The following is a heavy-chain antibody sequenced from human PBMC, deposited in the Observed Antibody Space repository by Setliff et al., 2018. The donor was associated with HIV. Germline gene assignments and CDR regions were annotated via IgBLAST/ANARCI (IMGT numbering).Heavy chain of an antibody. D-gene: IGHD2-2*03. CDR3: SRHLGYCSTTNSC. Sequence: GGSLRLSCAASGFTFSTSGINWVRQVPGKGLEWVSSISSSSSYIYYADSVKGRFTISRDNAKNSLFLQMNSLRGKDTSVYYCSRHLGYCSTTNSCWGQGTPVTVSS. J-gene: IGHJ4*02. V-gene: IGHV3-21*06. CDR2: ISSSSSYI. CDR1: GFTFSTSG.